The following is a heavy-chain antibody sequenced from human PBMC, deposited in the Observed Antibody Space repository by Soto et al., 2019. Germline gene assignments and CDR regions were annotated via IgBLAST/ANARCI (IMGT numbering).Heavy chain of an antibody. V-gene: IGHV1-69*10. D-gene: IGHD6-19*01. CDR2: IIPILGTA. CDR1: GGTFSSYA. Sequence: SVKVSCKASGGTFSSYAISWVRQAPGQGLEWMGGIIPILGTANYAQKFQGRVTITADKSTSTAYMELSSLRPEDTAVYYCATGSYRQWLVPENYYYYGMDVWGQGTTVTVSS. CDR3: ATGSYRQWLVPENYYYYGMDV. J-gene: IGHJ6*02.